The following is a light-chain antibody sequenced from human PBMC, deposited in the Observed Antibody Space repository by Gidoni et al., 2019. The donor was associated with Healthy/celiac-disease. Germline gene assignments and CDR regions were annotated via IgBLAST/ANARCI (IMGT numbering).Light chain of an antibody. CDR1: SSTIGSNT. Sequence: QSVLTQPPSASGTPGQRVTISCSGSSSTIGSNTVNWYQQRPGTAPNLLIYSNNQRPSGVPDRFSGSKSGTSASLAISGLQSEDEADYYCAAWDDSLNGHVVFGGGTKLTVL. J-gene: IGLJ2*01. CDR3: AAWDDSLNGHVV. V-gene: IGLV1-44*01. CDR2: SNN.